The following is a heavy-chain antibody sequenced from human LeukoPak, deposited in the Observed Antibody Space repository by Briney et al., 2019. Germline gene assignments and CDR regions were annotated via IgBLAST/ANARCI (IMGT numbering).Heavy chain of an antibody. D-gene: IGHD5-18*01. CDR1: GGSISSYY. CDR3: AREHGIQLWLRFWFDP. J-gene: IGHJ5*02. V-gene: IGHV4-4*07. Sequence: SETLSLTCTVSGGSISSYYWSWIRQPAGKGLEWIGRIYTSGSTNYNPSLKSRVTMSVDMSKNQFSLKLSSVTAADTAVYYCAREHGIQLWLRFWFDPWGQGTLVTVSS. CDR2: IYTSGST.